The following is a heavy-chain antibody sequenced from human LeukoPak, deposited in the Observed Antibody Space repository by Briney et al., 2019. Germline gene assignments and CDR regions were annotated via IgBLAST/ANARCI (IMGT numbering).Heavy chain of an antibody. J-gene: IGHJ3*02. V-gene: IGHV3-23*01. D-gene: IGHD3-3*01. CDR1: GFTFSSYA. CDR3: AKEQGRGYVFWISDAFDI. Sequence: GGSLRLSCAASGFTFSSYATSWVRQAPGKGLEWVSAISGSGGSTYYADSVKGRFTISRDNSKSTLYLQMNSLRAEDTAVYYCAKEQGRGYVFWISDAFDIWGQGTMVTVSS. CDR2: ISGSGGST.